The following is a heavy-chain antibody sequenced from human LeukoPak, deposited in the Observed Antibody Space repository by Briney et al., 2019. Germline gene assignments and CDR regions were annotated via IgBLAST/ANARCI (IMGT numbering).Heavy chain of an antibody. CDR2: ISPYNGNT. CDR1: GYTFNRYG. Sequence: ASVKVSCKASGYTFNRYGISWVRQAPGQGLEWMGWISPYNGNTNYAQKLQGRVTMTTDTSTSTAYMELRSLRSDDTAVYYCARVHGVWFDPWGQGTLVTVSS. CDR3: ARVHGVWFDP. J-gene: IGHJ5*02. D-gene: IGHD3-16*01. V-gene: IGHV1-18*01.